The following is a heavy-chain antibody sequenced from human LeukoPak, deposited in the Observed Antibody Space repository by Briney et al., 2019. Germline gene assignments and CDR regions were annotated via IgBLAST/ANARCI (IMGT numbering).Heavy chain of an antibody. V-gene: IGHV5-10-1*01. CDR3: ARKSSGSYYHY. J-gene: IGHJ4*02. Sequence: GESLKISFKGSGYSFTSYWITRVRQMPGKGLEWMGRIDPSDSYTNYSPSFQGHVTISADKSISTAYLQWSSLKASDTAMFYCARKSSGSYYHYWGQGTLVTVSS. D-gene: IGHD1-26*01. CDR2: IDPSDSYT. CDR1: GYSFTSYW.